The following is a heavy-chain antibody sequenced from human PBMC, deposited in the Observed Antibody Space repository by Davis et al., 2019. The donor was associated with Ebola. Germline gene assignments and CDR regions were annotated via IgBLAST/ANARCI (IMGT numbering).Heavy chain of an antibody. D-gene: IGHD6-19*01. CDR3: ARPSGKQWLVRQFFQH. J-gene: IGHJ1*01. V-gene: IGHV3-33*01. CDR2: ILNNEKYQ. Sequence: GESLKISCAASGFIISDYGMHWVRQAPGKGLQWVAVILNNEKYQYYTDSVKGRFTISRDNSKNTLYLQMNSLRAEDTAVYYCARPSGKQWLVRQFFQHWGQGTLVTVSS. CDR1: GFIISDYG.